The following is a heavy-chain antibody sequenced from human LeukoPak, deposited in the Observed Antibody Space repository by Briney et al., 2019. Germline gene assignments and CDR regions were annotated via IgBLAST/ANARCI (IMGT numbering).Heavy chain of an antibody. D-gene: IGHD1-26*01. J-gene: IGHJ4*02. V-gene: IGHV1-46*01. Sequence: ASVKDSCKASGYTFTRYYVHWVRQAPGQGLEWMGMIDPSGGRTVYAQRFQGRVTMTRDTSTSTVYMELSSLRSEDSAVYYCAREAPDTTKFDYWGQGTLFTVSS. CDR2: IDPSGGRT. CDR1: GYTFTRYY. CDR3: AREAPDTTKFDY.